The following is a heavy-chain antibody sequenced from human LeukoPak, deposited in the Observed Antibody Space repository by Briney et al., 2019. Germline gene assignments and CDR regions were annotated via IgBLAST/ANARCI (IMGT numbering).Heavy chain of an antibody. CDR1: GLTFSSYA. D-gene: IGHD5-18*01. J-gene: IGHJ4*02. Sequence: GGSLRLSCAASGLTFSSYAMSWVRQAPGKGLEWVSAISGSGGSTYYADSVKGRFTISRDNSKNTLYLQMNSLRAEDTAVYYCAKDLTNTAMADTAFDYWGQGTLVTVSS. CDR2: ISGSGGST. CDR3: AKDLTNTAMADTAFDY. V-gene: IGHV3-23*01.